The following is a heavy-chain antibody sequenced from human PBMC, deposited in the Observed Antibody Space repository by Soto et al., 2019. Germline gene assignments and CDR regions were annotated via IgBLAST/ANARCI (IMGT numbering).Heavy chain of an antibody. Sequence: PGGSLRLSCAASGFTFSSYAMIWVRQAPGKGLEWVSVISGTGGTTYYADSVKGRFTIARDNSKNTLYLQMNSLRAEDTAVYYCAKSSRIAAAWHDYWGQGALVTGSS. CDR3: AKSSRIAAAWHDY. V-gene: IGHV3-23*01. J-gene: IGHJ4*02. CDR2: ISGTGGTT. D-gene: IGHD6-13*01. CDR1: GFTFSSYA.